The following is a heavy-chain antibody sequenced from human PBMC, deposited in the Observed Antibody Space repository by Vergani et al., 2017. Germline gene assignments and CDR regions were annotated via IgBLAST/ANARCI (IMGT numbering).Heavy chain of an antibody. CDR3: ARLYGLDSSGSKSFDY. V-gene: IGHV5-51*01. D-gene: IGHD3-22*01. J-gene: IGHJ4*02. CDR2: IHPADSDT. CDR1: GYSFTNYW. Sequence: EVQLVQSGAEVKKPGESLNISCQISGYSFTNYWIGWVRQMPGKGLEWMGIIHPADSDTRYSPSFQGQVTISVDKSISTAYLPRSSLRASDSAMYYCARLYGLDSSGSKSFDYWGQGTLVTVSS.